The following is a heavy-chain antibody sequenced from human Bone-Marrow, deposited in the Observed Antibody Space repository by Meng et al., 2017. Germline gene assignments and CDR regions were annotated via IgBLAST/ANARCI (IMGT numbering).Heavy chain of an antibody. CDR3: ARGPTTMAHDFDY. V-gene: IGHV4-34*01. Sequence: QVCLQQWGAGLLKPSETLVLTCVVSGGSFSDYYWSWIRQPPGKGLEWIGEINHSGSTNYNPSLESRATISVDTSQNNLSLKLSSVTAADSAVYYCARGPTTMAHDFDYWGQGTLVTVSS. CDR2: INHSGST. J-gene: IGHJ4*02. CDR1: GGSFSDYY. D-gene: IGHD4-11*01.